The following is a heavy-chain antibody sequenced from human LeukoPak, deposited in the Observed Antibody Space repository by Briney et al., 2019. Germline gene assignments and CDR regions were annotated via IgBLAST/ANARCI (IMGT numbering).Heavy chain of an antibody. D-gene: IGHD3-10*01. CDR1: GFTFDDYG. V-gene: IGHV3-20*04. Sequence: PGGSLRLSXAASGFTFDDYGMSWVRQAPGKGLEWVSGINWNGGSTGYADSVKGRFTISRDNAKNSLYLQMNSLRAEDTALYYCAREGVPSSLYAEYFQHWGQGTLVTVSS. J-gene: IGHJ1*01. CDR3: AREGVPSSLYAEYFQH. CDR2: INWNGGST.